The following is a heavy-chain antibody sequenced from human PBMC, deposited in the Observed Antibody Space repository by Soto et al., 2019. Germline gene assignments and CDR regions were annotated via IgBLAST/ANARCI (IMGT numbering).Heavy chain of an antibody. CDR2: ISYDGSNK. D-gene: IGHD5-18*01. J-gene: IGHJ4*02. CDR1: GFTFSSYA. V-gene: IGHV3-30-3*01. Sequence: QVQLVESGGGVVQPGRSLRLSCAASGFTFSSYAMHWVRQAPGKGLEWVAVISYDGSNKYYADSVKGRFTISRDNSKNPLYLQMNSLRAEDTAVYYCARTMDTAMESFDYWGQGTLVTVSS. CDR3: ARTMDTAMESFDY.